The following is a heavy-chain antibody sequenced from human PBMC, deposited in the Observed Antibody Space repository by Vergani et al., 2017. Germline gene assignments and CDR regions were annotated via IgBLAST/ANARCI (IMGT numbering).Heavy chain of an antibody. CDR2: ISARYPST. J-gene: IGHJ4*02. V-gene: IGHV3-23*01. Sequence: EVQLLQSGGGVIQPGGSVRLSCAASGFTFSACPMTWVRQAPGKGLEWVSAISARYPSTYYADSVKGRFTISRDNSKNMLFMQMNRLRPEDTAVYYCATAGAAYCRGASCYDFLEYWGQGTLVIVVS. CDR1: GFTFSACP. D-gene: IGHD2-15*01. CDR3: ATAGAAYCRGASCYDFLEY.